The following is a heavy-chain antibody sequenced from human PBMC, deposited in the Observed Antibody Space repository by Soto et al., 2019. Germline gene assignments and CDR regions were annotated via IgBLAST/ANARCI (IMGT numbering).Heavy chain of an antibody. CDR2: ISYDGSNK. J-gene: IGHJ6*02. Sequence: QVQLLESGGGVVQPGRSLRLSCAASGFTFSSYAMHWVRQAPGKGLEWVAVISYDGSNKYYADSVKGRFTISRDNSKNTLYLQMNSLRAEDTAVYYCARVNWNYYGMDVWGQGTTVTVSS. CDR3: ARVNWNYYGMDV. CDR1: GFTFSSYA. V-gene: IGHV3-30-3*01. D-gene: IGHD1-20*01.